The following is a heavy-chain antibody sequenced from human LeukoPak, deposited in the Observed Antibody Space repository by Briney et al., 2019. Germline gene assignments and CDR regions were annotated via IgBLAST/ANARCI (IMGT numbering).Heavy chain of an antibody. CDR2: IYTSGST. CDR1: GDSISSYY. D-gene: IGHD6-13*01. CDR3: AREVEAAGRGSDY. J-gene: IGHJ4*02. V-gene: IGHV4-4*07. Sequence: SETLPLTCTVSGDSISSYYWSWIRQPAGKGLEWIGRIYTSGSTNYNPSLKSRVTMSVDTSKNQFSLKLNSVTAADTAVYYCAREVEAAGRGSDYWGQGTLVTVSS.